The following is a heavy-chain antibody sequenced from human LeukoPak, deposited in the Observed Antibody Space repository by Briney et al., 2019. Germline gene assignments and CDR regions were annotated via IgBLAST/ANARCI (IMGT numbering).Heavy chain of an antibody. J-gene: IGHJ4*02. CDR3: ARHYKSTRTTVFDY. CDR1: GGSITNNNYF. CDR2: MCYGGRT. D-gene: IGHD4-11*01. Sequence: SETLSLTCSVSGGSITNNNYFWALIRQPPGKGLEGIGSMCYGGRTFYNPSLKSRVAISIDTSKNPFSLRLSSVTAADTAVYYCARHYKSTRTTVFDYWGQGTLVTVSS. V-gene: IGHV4-39*01.